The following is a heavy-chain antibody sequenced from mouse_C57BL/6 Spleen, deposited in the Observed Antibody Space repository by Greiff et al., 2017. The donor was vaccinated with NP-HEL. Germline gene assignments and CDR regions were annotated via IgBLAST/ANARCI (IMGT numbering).Heavy chain of an antibody. J-gene: IGHJ1*03. Sequence: QVQLQQPGAELVKPGASVKMSCKASGYTFTSYWITWVKQRPGQGLEWIGDIYPGSGSTNYNEKFKSKATLTVDTSSSTAYMQLSSLTSEDSAVYYWARRPTVVPYWYFDVWGTGTTVTVSS. CDR3: ARRPTVVPYWYFDV. D-gene: IGHD1-1*01. CDR2: IYPGSGST. V-gene: IGHV1-55*01. CDR1: GYTFTSYW.